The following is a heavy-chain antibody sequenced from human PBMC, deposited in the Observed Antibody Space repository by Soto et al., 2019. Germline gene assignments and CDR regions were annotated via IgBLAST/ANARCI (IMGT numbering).Heavy chain of an antibody. CDR2: ISAYNGNT. J-gene: IGHJ6*02. Sequence: ASVKVSCKASGYTFTSYGISWVRQAPGQGLEWMGWISAYNGNTNYAQKLQGRVTMTTDTSTSTAYMELRSLRSDDTAVYYCARDNGMGYYGSGSYGPYYYYGMDVWGQGTTVTVSS. V-gene: IGHV1-18*01. CDR1: GYTFTSYG. D-gene: IGHD3-10*01. CDR3: ARDNGMGYYGSGSYGPYYYYGMDV.